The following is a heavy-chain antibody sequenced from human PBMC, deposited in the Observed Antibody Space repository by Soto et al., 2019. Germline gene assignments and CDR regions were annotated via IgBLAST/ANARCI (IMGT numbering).Heavy chain of an antibody. CDR2: TSSDGSNK. V-gene: IGHV3-30*03. J-gene: IGHJ4*02. D-gene: IGHD3-16*01. Sequence: HVQLVESGGGVVRPGKSLTLSCTGSGFAFGGFGIHWVRQTPGKGLEWLAMTSSDGSNKYLADSVKGRFTVSRDMSRTMVFLQMDNLSLEDTAVYYCAGGGDGLDYWGRGALVTVSS. CDR1: GFAFGGFG. CDR3: AGGGDGLDY.